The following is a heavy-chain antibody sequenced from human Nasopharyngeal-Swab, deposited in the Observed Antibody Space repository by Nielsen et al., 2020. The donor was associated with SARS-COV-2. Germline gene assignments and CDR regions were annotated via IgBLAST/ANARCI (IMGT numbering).Heavy chain of an antibody. CDR1: GFTFSAYW. Sequence: GGSLRLSCAASGFTFSAYWMHWVRQAPGKGLVWVSRLNFDGSTTDYADSAKGRFTISRDNAKSTLYLQMNSLRVDDTAVYYCVRGGVPGDAAAFDPWGQGTMVTVSS. V-gene: IGHV3-74*01. CDR2: LNFDGSTT. D-gene: IGHD3-10*01. CDR3: VRGGVPGDAAAFDP. J-gene: IGHJ3*01.